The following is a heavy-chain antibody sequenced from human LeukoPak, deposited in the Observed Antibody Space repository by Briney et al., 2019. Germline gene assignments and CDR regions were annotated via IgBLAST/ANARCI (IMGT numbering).Heavy chain of an antibody. V-gene: IGHV4-31*03. Sequence: PSETLSLTCTVSGGSISSGGYYWSWIRQHPGKGLEWIGYIYYSGSTYYNPSLKSRVTISVDTSKNQFSLKLSSVTAADTAVYYCASARSVTLFYFDYWGQGTLVAVSS. D-gene: IGHD2-15*01. CDR1: GGSISSGGYY. J-gene: IGHJ4*02. CDR2: IYYSGST. CDR3: ASARSVTLFYFDY.